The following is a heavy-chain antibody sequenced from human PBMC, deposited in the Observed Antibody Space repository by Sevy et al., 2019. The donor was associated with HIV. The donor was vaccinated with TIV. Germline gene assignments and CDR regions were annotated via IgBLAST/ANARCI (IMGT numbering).Heavy chain of an antibody. CDR2: INPNSGGT. CDR3: ARDGHLWSYNWLDP. J-gene: IGHJ5*02. D-gene: IGHD3-3*02. CDR1: GYTFTGYY. Sequence: ASVKVSCKASGYTFTGYYIYWVRQAPGQGLEWMGWINPNSGGTNYARKFQGRVTMTTDTSINTAYMELSRLRSDDTAVYYCARDGHLWSYNWLDPWGQGTLVTVSS. V-gene: IGHV1-2*02.